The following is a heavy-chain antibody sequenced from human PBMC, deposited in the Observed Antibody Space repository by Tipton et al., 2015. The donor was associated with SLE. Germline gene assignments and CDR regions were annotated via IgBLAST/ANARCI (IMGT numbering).Heavy chain of an antibody. Sequence: DYYMSWIRQHPGKGLEWIGYIDDSGSTYYSPSLKSRVIISVDTSKNQFYLKLSSVTAADTAVYYCARVPFGEAHLDYWGQGTLVTVSS. CDR3: ARVPFGEAHLDY. CDR2: IDDSGST. J-gene: IGHJ4*02. CDR1: DYY. D-gene: IGHD3-10*01. V-gene: IGHV4-31*02.